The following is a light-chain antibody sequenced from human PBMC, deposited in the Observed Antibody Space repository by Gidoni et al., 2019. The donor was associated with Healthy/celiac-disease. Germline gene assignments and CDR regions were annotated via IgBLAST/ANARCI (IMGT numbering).Light chain of an antibody. CDR1: QSVSSSY. Sequence: EIVLTQPPGTLSLSPGERATLSCRASQSVSSSYLAWYQQKPGQAPRLLIYGASSRATGIPDRFSGSGSGTDFTLTISRLEPEDFAVYYCQQYGSFPPWTFGQGTKVEIK. CDR3: QQYGSFPPWT. J-gene: IGKJ1*01. V-gene: IGKV3-20*01. CDR2: GAS.